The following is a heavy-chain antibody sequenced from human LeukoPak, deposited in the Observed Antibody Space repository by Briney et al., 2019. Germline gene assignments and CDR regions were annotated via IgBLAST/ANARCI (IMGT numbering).Heavy chain of an antibody. Sequence: ETLSLTSTDSGGSISGYYRSWIRQPPGKGLEWVAKIKADGGEKDHVASVKGRFTISRDNAKNSLYLQMNSLRVEDTAVYYCARGGAARPDFWGQGTLVTVSS. CDR3: ARGGAARPDF. CDR2: IKADGGEK. J-gene: IGHJ4*02. CDR1: GGSISGYY. D-gene: IGHD6-6*01. V-gene: IGHV3-7*01.